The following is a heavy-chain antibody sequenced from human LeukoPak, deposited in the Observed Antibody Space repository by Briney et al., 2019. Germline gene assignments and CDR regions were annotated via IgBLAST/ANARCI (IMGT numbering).Heavy chain of an antibody. CDR3: VRDHEYGDNDY. CDR1: GYTFSKYY. D-gene: IGHD4-17*01. Sequence: GASVKVSCNASGYTFSKYYMHWVRQAPGQGLEWVGIINIGGGTTIYAQKFQGRVTMTRDTSTSTAYMELSSQTSEDTVVYFCVRDHEYGDNDYWGQGTLVTVSS. CDR2: INIGGGTT. V-gene: IGHV1-46*01. J-gene: IGHJ4*02.